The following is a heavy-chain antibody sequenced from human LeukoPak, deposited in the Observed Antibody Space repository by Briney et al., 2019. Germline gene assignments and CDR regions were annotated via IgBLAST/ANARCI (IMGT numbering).Heavy chain of an antibody. D-gene: IGHD3-3*01. CDR1: GGSVSGFY. Sequence: SETLSLTCTVSGGSVSGFYWSWIRQTPGKGLEWIGHIYHSGSTNYNPSLKSRVTILVDTSKNQFSLKLRSLTAADTAVYYCARVSYHDFWSGYNNWFDPWGQGTLVIVSS. V-gene: IGHV4-59*02. J-gene: IGHJ5*02. CDR2: IYHSGST. CDR3: ARVSYHDFWSGYNNWFDP.